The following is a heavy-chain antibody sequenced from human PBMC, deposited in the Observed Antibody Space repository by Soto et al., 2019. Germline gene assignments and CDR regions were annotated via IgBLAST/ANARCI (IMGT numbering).Heavy chain of an antibody. V-gene: IGHV1-69*12. J-gene: IGHJ6*02. D-gene: IGHD6-13*01. Sequence: QVQLVQSGAEVKKPGSSVKVSCKASGGTFSSYAISWVRQAPGQGLEWMGGIIPIFGTANYAQKFQGRVTITADEXXRXAPXELSSLRSEDTAVYYCARGEAERQLVSSHYYGMDVRGQGTTVTLSS. CDR3: ARGEAERQLVSSHYYGMDV. CDR1: GGTFSSYA. CDR2: IIPIFGTA.